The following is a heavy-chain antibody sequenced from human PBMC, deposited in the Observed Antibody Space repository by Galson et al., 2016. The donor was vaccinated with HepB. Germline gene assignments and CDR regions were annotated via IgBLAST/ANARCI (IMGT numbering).Heavy chain of an antibody. J-gene: IGHJ6*02. CDR2: ISYDGSNK. V-gene: IGHV3-30-3*01. CDR1: GFTFSNYA. Sequence: SLRLSCAAAGFTFSNYAMHWVRQAPGKGLEWVAVISYDGSNKYYADSVKGRFTISRDNSKNTPYLQMNSLRAEDTAVYYCARKEFYYYYDGMDVWDQGTTVTVTS. CDR3: ARKEFYYYYDGMDV.